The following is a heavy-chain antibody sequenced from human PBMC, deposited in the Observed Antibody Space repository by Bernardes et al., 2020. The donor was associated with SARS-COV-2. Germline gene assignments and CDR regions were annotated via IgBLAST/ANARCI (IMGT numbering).Heavy chain of an antibody. CDR1: GFTFSSYA. D-gene: IGHD5-12*01. V-gene: IGHV3-30*04. CDR3: ARGRRVGSSSASRSGYGYVNKDY. Sequence: GGSLRLSCAASGFTFSSYAMHWVRQAPGKGLEWVAVISYDGSNKYYADSVKGRFTISRDNSKNTLYLQMNSLRAEDTAVYYCARGRRVGSSSASRSGYGYVNKDYWGQGTLVTVSS. CDR2: ISYDGSNK. J-gene: IGHJ4*02.